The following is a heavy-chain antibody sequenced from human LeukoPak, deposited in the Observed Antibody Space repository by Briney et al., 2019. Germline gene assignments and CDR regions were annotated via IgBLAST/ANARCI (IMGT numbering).Heavy chain of an antibody. CDR2: IYYSGST. J-gene: IGHJ5*02. CDR3: ARQVGHWFDP. V-gene: IGHV4-39*07. Sequence: TETLYLTGAVSGGSISSSSYCWGWIHQPPGKGLEWIGSIYYSGSTYYNPSLKSRVTISVDTSKNQFSLKLSSVTAADTAVYYCARQVGHWFDPWGQGTLVTVSS. D-gene: IGHD1-26*01. CDR1: GGSISSSSYC.